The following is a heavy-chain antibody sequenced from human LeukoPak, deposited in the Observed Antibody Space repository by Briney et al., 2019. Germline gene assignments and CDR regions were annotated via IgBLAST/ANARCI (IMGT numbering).Heavy chain of an antibody. V-gene: IGHV5-51*01. J-gene: IGHJ6*03. Sequence: GESLKISCKGSGYSFTSYWIGWVRQMPGKGLEWMGIIYPGDSDARYSPSFQGQVTISADKSISTAYLQWSSLKASDTAMYYCARCITMIVVPEYMDVWGKGTTVTVSS. CDR1: GYSFTSYW. CDR2: IYPGDSDA. CDR3: ARCITMIVVPEYMDV. D-gene: IGHD3-22*01.